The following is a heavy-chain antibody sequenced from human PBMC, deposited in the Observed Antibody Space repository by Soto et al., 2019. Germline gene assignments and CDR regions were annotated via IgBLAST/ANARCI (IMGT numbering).Heavy chain of an antibody. CDR2: IIPILGIA. Sequence: GASLKVSCKASGGTFSSYTISWVRQAPGQGLEWMGRIIPILGIANYAQKFQGRVTITADKSTSTVYMELSSLRSEDTAVYYCASVYCISTSCYEVMDYWGQGTLVTVSS. CDR3: ASVYCISTSCYEVMDY. J-gene: IGHJ4*02. V-gene: IGHV1-69*02. D-gene: IGHD2-2*01. CDR1: GGTFSSYT.